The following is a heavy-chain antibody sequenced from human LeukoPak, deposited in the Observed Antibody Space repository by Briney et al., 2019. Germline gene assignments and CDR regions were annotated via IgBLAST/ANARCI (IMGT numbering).Heavy chain of an antibody. CDR3: ARDVYDSSGYYLLGDN. CDR1: GGSIRYYY. J-gene: IGHJ4*02. V-gene: IGHV4-59*01. D-gene: IGHD3-22*01. CDR2: IHSSGST. Sequence: SVTLSLTCTVSGGSIRYYYWSWIRQSPGKGLEWLGYIHSSGSTHYNPSLKSRVTISLDTSKKQFSLKLSSVTAADTALYYCARDVYDSSGYYLLGDNWGQGTLVTVSS.